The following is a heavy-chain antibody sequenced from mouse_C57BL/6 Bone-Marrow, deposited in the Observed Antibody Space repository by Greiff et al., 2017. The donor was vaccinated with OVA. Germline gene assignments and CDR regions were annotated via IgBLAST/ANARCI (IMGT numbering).Heavy chain of an antibody. CDR3: AKHAERGVCAY. CDR2: ISNGGGST. V-gene: IGHV5-12*01. Sequence: EVQGVESGGGLVQPGGSLKLSCAASGFTFSDYYMYWVRQTPEKRLEWVAYISNGGGSTYYPDTVKGRFTISRDNATNTLYLQLSRLKSEDTAMYYFAKHAERGVCAYWVQWSLVTVSA. CDR1: GFTFSDYY. J-gene: IGHJ3*01.